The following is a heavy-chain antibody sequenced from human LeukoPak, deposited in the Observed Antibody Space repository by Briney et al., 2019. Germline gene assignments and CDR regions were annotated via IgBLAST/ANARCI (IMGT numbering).Heavy chain of an antibody. CDR2: IFWTDEK. CDR1: GFSLKTREMA. CDR3: AHVENEEEYYYDSSGYYRYYFDY. D-gene: IGHD3-22*01. V-gene: IGHV2-5*01. Sequence: TLTLTCTFSGFSLKTREMAVSWIRQPPGKALEWLALIFWTDEKHYSPSLESRLTITKDTSKNQVVLTMTNMDPVDTATYYCAHVENEEEYYYDSSGYYRYYFDYWGQGTLVTVSS. J-gene: IGHJ4*02.